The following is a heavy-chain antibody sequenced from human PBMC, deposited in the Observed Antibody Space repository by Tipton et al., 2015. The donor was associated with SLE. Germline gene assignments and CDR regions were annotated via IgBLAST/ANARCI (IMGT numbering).Heavy chain of an antibody. CDR2: IYPGDSDT. CDR1: GYSFTSYW. D-gene: IGHD4-23*01. Sequence: QLVQSGAEVKKPGESLKISCKGSGYSFTSYWIGWVRQMPGKGLEWMGIIYPGDSDTRYSPSFQGQVTISADKSIRTAYLQWSSLKASDTAMYYCARLLHDYGGYDAFDIWGQGTMVTVSS. J-gene: IGHJ3*02. CDR3: ARLLHDYGGYDAFDI. V-gene: IGHV5-51*01.